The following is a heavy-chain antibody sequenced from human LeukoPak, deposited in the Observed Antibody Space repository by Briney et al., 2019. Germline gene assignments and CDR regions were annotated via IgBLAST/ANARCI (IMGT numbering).Heavy chain of an antibody. CDR3: AKGTRIQPNPYYFDY. CDR2: ISGSGGST. Sequence: PGGSLRLSCAASGFTFNNYAMSWVRQAPGKGLEWVSAISGSGGSTYYADSVKGRFTISRDNSKNTLYLQMNSLGAEDTAVYYCAKGTRIQPNPYYFDYWGQGTLVTVSS. J-gene: IGHJ4*02. CDR1: GFTFNNYA. D-gene: IGHD5-18*01. V-gene: IGHV3-23*01.